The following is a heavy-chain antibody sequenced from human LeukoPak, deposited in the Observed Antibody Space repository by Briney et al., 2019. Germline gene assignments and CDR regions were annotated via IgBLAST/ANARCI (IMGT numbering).Heavy chain of an antibody. D-gene: IGHD2-15*01. J-gene: IGHJ3*02. CDR3: ARYCSGGSCYSLYAFDI. CDR1: GGSISSSNW. V-gene: IGHV4-4*02. CDR2: IYHSGST. Sequence: SGTLSLTCAVSGGSISSSNWWSWVRQPPGKGLEWIGEIYHSGSTNYNPSLKSRVTISVDKSKNQFSLKLSSVTAADTAVHYCARYCSGGSCYSLYAFDIWGQGTMVTVSS.